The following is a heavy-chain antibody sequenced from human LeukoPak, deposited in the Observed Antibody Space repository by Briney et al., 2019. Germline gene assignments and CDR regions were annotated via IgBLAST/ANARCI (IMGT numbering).Heavy chain of an antibody. V-gene: IGHV1-69*05. Sequence: GASVKVSCKASGGTFSSYAIGWVRQAPGQGLEWMGRIIPIFGTANYAQKFQGRVTITTDESTSTAYMELSSLRSEDTAVYYCARGRIAAAGPYDYWGQGTLVTVSS. CDR3: ARGRIAAAGPYDY. D-gene: IGHD6-13*01. CDR2: IIPIFGTA. J-gene: IGHJ4*02. CDR1: GGTFSSYA.